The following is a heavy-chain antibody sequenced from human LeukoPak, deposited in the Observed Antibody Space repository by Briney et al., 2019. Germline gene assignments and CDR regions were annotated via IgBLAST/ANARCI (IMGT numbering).Heavy chain of an antibody. Sequence: KTSETLSLTCTVSGGSISSSSYYWGWIRQPPGKGLEWIGSIYYSGSTYYNPSLKSRVTISVDTSKNQFSLKLSSVTAADTAVYYCAGDPGNSSTDYWGQGTLVTVSS. D-gene: IGHD6-19*01. V-gene: IGHV4-39*07. J-gene: IGHJ4*02. CDR3: AGDPGNSSTDY. CDR2: IYYSGST. CDR1: GGSISSSSYY.